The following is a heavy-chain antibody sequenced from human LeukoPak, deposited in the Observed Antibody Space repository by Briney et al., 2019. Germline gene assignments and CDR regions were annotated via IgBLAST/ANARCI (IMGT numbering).Heavy chain of an antibody. CDR1: GGSISSYY. Sequence: SETLSLTCTVSGGSISSYYWSWIRQPPGKGLEWIGYIYYSGSTNYNPSLKSRVTISVDTSKNQFSLKLSSVTAADTAVYYCARRVSGWYGFYNYWGQGTLVTVSS. V-gene: IGHV4-59*01. D-gene: IGHD6-19*01. J-gene: IGHJ4*02. CDR3: ARRVSGWYGFYNY. CDR2: IYYSGST.